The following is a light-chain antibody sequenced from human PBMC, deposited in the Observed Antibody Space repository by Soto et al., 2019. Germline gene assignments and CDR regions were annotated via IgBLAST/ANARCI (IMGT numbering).Light chain of an antibody. CDR3: QQYNNWPPGYT. V-gene: IGKV3-20*01. Sequence: EIVSTQSPGTLSLSPGKRATLSCRASQSISSSYLAWYQQRPGQAPRLLIYGASSRATGIPDRFSGSGSGTEFTLTISSLQSEDFAVYYCQQYNNWPPGYTFGGGTKVDIK. J-gene: IGKJ4*01. CDR2: GAS. CDR1: QSISSSY.